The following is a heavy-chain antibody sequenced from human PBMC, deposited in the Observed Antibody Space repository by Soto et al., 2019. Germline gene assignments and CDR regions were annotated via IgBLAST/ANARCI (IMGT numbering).Heavy chain of an antibody. D-gene: IGHD3-22*01. CDR2: THRGRTT. J-gene: IGHJ4*02. Sequence: QVQLQESGPGLVTPSGTLSLTCAVSGGSISSDDWWRWVRQPPNKGLEWIGQTHRGRTTINYNPSLNIRITIPVDISKNQDAWEVNSVTAADTAVYYCVRNSYDSSEYWVQGTLVTVSS. CDR1: GGSISSDDW. V-gene: IGHV4-4*02. CDR3: VRNSYDSSEY.